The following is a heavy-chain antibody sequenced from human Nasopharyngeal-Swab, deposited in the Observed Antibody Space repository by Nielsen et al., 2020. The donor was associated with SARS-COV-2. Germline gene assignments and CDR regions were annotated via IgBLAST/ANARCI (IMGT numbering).Heavy chain of an antibody. J-gene: IGHJ5*02. Sequence: SETLSLTCTVSGGSISSGGYYWSWIRQHPGKGLEWIGYIYYSGSTYYNPSLKSRVTISIDTSKSQFSLKLSSVTAADTAVYYCARARGRLYDFWTSLSWFDPWGQGTLVTVSS. CDR1: GGSISSGGYY. CDR2: IYYSGST. CDR3: ARARGRLYDFWTSLSWFDP. D-gene: IGHD3-3*01. V-gene: IGHV4-31*03.